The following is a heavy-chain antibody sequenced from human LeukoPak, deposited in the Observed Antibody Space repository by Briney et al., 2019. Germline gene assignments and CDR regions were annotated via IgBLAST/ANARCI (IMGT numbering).Heavy chain of an antibody. CDR2: INHSGST. V-gene: IGHV4-34*01. CDR1: GGSFSGYY. Sequence: PSETLSLTCAVYGGSFSGYYWSWIRQPPGKGLEWIGEINHSGSTYYNPSLKSRVTISVDTSKNQFSLKLSSVTAADTAVYYCAREGYYYYMDVWGKGTTVTISS. CDR3: AREGYYYYMDV. J-gene: IGHJ6*03.